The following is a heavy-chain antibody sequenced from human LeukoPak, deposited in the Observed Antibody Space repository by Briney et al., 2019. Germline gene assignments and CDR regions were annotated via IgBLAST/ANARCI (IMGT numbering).Heavy chain of an antibody. V-gene: IGHV4-34*01. J-gene: IGHJ4*02. Sequence: PSETLSLTCAVYGGSFSGYYWSWIPHPPGKGLECIGEINHSGTTNHNPSLKSRVPLCVETSMKQFSLRLSSMTAADTGVYYCARCNEGWQEGLIDHWGQGTLASVSS. CDR1: GGSFSGYY. CDR3: ARCNEGWQEGLIDH. D-gene: IGHD2-15*01. CDR2: INHSGTT.